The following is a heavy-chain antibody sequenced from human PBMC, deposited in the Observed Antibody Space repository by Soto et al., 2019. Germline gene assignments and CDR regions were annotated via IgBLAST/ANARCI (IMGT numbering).Heavy chain of an antibody. CDR3: ANLIVFHSSYYHDY. V-gene: IGHV4-34*01. J-gene: IGHJ4*01. Sequence: PSETLSLTCAVYGVPFSGYYWSWIRQSPGKGLEWIGEINHSGNTNYNPSLKSRVTMLVDTSKNQSSLSLSSVTAADTAVYYCANLIVFHSSYYHDYWGHGTLVTVSS. CDR1: GVPFSGYY. CDR2: INHSGNT. D-gene: IGHD1-26*01.